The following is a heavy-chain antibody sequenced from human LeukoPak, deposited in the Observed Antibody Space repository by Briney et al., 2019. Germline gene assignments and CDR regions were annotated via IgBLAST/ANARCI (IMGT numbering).Heavy chain of an antibody. V-gene: IGHV4-59*08. J-gene: IGHJ4*02. CDR3: ARHIRNGYNYLDY. CDR1: GGSISSYY. D-gene: IGHD5-24*01. Sequence: SETLSLTCTVSGGSISSYYWSWIRQPPGKGLEWIGYIYYSGSTNSNPSLKSRVTISVDTSKNQFSLKLSSVTAADTAVYYCARHIRNGYNYLDYWGQGTLVTVSS. CDR2: IYYSGST.